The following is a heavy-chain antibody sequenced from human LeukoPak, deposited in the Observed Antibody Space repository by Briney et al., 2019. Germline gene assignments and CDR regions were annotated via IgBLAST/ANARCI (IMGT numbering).Heavy chain of an antibody. CDR3: ARDFLFSWAAPESFYYYYYYVDV. J-gene: IGHJ6*03. D-gene: IGHD6-25*01. CDR1: GFTFSSYW. V-gene: IGHV3-7*01. CDR2: IKQDGSEK. Sequence: GGSLRLSCAASGFTFSSYWMSWVRQAPGKGLEWVANIKQDGSEKYYVDSVKGRLTISRDNAKNSLYLQMNSLRAEDTAVYYCARDFLFSWAAPESFYYYYYYVDVWGKGTTVTVSS.